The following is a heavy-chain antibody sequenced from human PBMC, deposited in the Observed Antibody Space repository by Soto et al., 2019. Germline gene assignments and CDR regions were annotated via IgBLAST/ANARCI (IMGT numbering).Heavy chain of an antibody. J-gene: IGHJ5*02. Sequence: SETLSLTCTVSGCSISSSSYYWGWIRQPPGKGLEWIGSIYYSGTTYYNPSLKSRVTISVDTSKNQFSLKLSSVTAADTAVYYCARRPSSSWYPWGLGTLVTVSS. CDR3: ARRPSSSWYP. CDR1: GCSISSSSYY. D-gene: IGHD6-13*01. V-gene: IGHV4-39*01. CDR2: IYYSGTT.